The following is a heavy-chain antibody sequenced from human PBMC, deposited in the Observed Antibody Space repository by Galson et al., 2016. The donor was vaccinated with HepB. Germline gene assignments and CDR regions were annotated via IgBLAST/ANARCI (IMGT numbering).Heavy chain of an antibody. J-gene: IGHJ5*02. V-gene: IGHV3-7*01. D-gene: IGHD4-17*01. CDR2: INQDGIEK. CDR1: GFTFHYYC. CDR3: ARSGEPS. Sequence: SLRLSCAVSGFTFHYYCMTWVRQAPGKGLEWVANINQDGIEKYYVGSVEGRFTISRDNAKKSLYLQMDSLRAEDTAVYYCARSGEPSWGQGTLVTVSS.